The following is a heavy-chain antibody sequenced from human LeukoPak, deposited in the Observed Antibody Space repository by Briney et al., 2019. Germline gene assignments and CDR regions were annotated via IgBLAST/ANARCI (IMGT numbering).Heavy chain of an antibody. CDR3: ASGPSLGTTHPYFDY. Sequence: ASVKVSCKVSGYTFTGYYMHWLRQAPGQGLEWMGWVNPNNGGTNYAQRFQGRVTMTRDTSISTAYMELSRLGFDDTAVYYCASGPSLGTTHPYFDYWGQGTLVTVSS. J-gene: IGHJ4*02. CDR1: GYTFTGYY. CDR2: VNPNNGGT. D-gene: IGHD2-15*01. V-gene: IGHV1-2*02.